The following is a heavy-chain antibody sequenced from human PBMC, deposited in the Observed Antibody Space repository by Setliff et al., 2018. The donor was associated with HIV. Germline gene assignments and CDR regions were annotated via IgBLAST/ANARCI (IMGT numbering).Heavy chain of an antibody. D-gene: IGHD6-13*01. J-gene: IGHJ3*02. Sequence: SETLSLTCTVSGGSISSGTYYWGWIRQPPGKGLEWIGSFYYSGTTYYKPSLKSRVTISVDTSKNQFSLKLSSVTAADTAVYYCATTAAAGVRGNAFGIWGQGTMVTVSS. CDR2: FYYSGTT. CDR3: ATTAAAGVRGNAFGI. V-gene: IGHV4-39*07. CDR1: GGSISSGTYY.